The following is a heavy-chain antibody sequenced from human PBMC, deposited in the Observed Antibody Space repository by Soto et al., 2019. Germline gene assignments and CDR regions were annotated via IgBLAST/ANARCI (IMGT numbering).Heavy chain of an antibody. D-gene: IGHD6-6*01. J-gene: IGHJ5*02. CDR1: GFSFTGYY. Sequence: APVKVSYKATGFSFTGYYIHWLRQAPGQGLEWMGGINAHSGGTEYAQKFQGRVTLTRDTSIATAYLTLTSLTSDDTALYYCAKDLTRQLAYWLDPWGQGTQVTVSS. V-gene: IGHV1-2*02. CDR3: AKDLTRQLAYWLDP. CDR2: INAHSGGT.